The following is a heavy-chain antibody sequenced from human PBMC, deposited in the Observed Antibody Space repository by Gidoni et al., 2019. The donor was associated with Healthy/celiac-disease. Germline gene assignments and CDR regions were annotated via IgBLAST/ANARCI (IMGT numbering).Heavy chain of an antibody. V-gene: IGHV6-1*01. CDR3: ARGGLIAAAGTGSSGYYGMDV. Sequence: QVQLQQSGQGLVKPSQTLSLTCAISGDSVSSNSAAWNWIRQSPSRGLEWLGRTYYRSKWYNDYAVSVKSRITIHPDTSKNQFSLQLNSVTPEDTAVYYCARGGLIAAAGTGSSGYYGMDVWGQGTTVTVSS. CDR1: GDSVSSNSAA. J-gene: IGHJ6*02. D-gene: IGHD6-13*01. CDR2: TYYRSKWYN.